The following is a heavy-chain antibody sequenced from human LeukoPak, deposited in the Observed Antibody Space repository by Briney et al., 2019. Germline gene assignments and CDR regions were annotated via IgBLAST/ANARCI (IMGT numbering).Heavy chain of an antibody. D-gene: IGHD3-16*02. CDR1: GGSISSYY. CDR2: IYYSGST. CDR3: ARGDPHDYVWGSYRWDAFDI. J-gene: IGHJ3*02. Sequence: SETLSLTCTVSGGSISSYYWSWIRQPPGKGLEWIGYIYYSGSTNYNPSLKSRVTISVDTSKNQFSLKLSSVTAADTAVYYCARGDPHDYVWGSYRWDAFDIWGQGTMVTASS. V-gene: IGHV4-59*01.